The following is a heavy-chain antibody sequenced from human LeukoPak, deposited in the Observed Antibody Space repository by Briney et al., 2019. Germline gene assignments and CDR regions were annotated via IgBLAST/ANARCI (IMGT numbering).Heavy chain of an antibody. D-gene: IGHD1-26*01. Sequence: GGPLRLSCTASGIKLDKNAMHWVRQRPGKGLEWVAVISADGTTDHADSVKGRFTVSRDNSKESLFLQMSSLRDEDTALYYCATWAFYHGLDVWGKGTTVTVSS. V-gene: IGHV3-43*02. J-gene: IGHJ6*04. CDR2: ISADGTT. CDR3: ATWAFYHGLDV. CDR1: GIKLDKNA.